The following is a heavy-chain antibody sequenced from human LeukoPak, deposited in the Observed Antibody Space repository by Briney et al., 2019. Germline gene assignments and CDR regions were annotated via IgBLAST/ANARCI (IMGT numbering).Heavy chain of an antibody. D-gene: IGHD3-22*01. V-gene: IGHV4-34*01. CDR2: INHSGST. CDR3: ARGPPLTYDGSGYYFFDY. Sequence: SETLSLTCTVSGGSISSFYWGWIRQPPGKGLEWIGEINHSGSTNYNPSLKSRVTISVDTSKNHFYLKLSSVTAADTAVYYCARGPPLTYDGSGYYFFDYWGQGTLVTVSS. J-gene: IGHJ4*02. CDR1: GGSISSFY.